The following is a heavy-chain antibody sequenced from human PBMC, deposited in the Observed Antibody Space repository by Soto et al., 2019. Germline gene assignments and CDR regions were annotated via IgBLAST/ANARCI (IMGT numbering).Heavy chain of an antibody. Sequence: GESLKISCEGSGYSLSPHWINWVRQMSGKGWKWIGRFEPSQSYFNTHPPFQGHVTTSADNSTSKAYLQWNSREASDSAIYYCAVVRSSWCGDGRLVSWGTGTLVTVS. V-gene: IGHV5-10-1*01. D-gene: IGHD6-13*01. J-gene: IGHJ5*02. CDR2: FEPSQSYF. CDR3: AVVRSSWCGDGRLVS. CDR1: GYSLSPHW.